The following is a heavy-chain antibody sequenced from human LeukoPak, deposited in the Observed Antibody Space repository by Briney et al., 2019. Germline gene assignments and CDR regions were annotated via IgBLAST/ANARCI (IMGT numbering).Heavy chain of an antibody. CDR2: ISGSGGTT. Sequence: GGSLRLSCAASGFTLSSYWMSWVRQAPGKGLEWVSAISGSGGTTYYADSVKGRFTISRDNSKNTLYLQMNSLRAEDTAVYYCAITLAAAGPVDYWGQGTLVTVSS. J-gene: IGHJ4*02. CDR3: AITLAAAGPVDY. V-gene: IGHV3-23*01. D-gene: IGHD6-13*01. CDR1: GFTLSSYW.